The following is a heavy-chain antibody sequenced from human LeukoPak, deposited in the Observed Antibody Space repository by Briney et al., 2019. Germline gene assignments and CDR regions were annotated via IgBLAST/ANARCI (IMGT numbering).Heavy chain of an antibody. D-gene: IGHD3-22*01. CDR1: GLTFSSYS. J-gene: IGHJ4*02. V-gene: IGHV3-21*01. CDR3: ARDGSYYYDSSGYYYPTDY. CDR2: ISSSSSYI. Sequence: GGSLRLSCAASGLTFSSYSMNWVRQASGKGLEWVSSISSSSSYIYYADSVKGRFTISRDNAKNSLYLQMNSLRAEDTAVYYCARDGSYYYDSSGYYYPTDYWGQGTLVTVSS.